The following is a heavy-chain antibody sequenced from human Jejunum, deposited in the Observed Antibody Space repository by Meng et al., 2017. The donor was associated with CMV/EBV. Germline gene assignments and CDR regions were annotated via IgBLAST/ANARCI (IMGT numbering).Heavy chain of an antibody. CDR2: INWNGASI. CDR3: ARRNNWNYEIDY. D-gene: IGHD1-7*01. J-gene: IGHJ4*02. V-gene: IGHV3-20*03. Sequence: ASGFRFHDYGMNWVRQAPGKGLEWVAGINWNGASIGYADSVKGRFTISRDDAKSSLYLQMNTLRPDDTAVYFCARRNNWNYEIDYWGQGTRVTVSS. CDR1: GFRFHDYG.